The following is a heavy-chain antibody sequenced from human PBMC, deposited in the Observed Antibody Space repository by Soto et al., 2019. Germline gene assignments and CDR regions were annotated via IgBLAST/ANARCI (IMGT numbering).Heavy chain of an antibody. Sequence: SETLSLTCTVSGGSISSSSYYWGWIRQPPGKGLEWIGSIYYSGSTYYNPSLKSRVTISVDTSKNQFSLKLSSVTAADTAVYYCARPYYDILTAEYNWFDPWGQGTLVTVSS. J-gene: IGHJ5*02. CDR2: IYYSGST. V-gene: IGHV4-39*01. D-gene: IGHD3-9*01. CDR1: GGSISSSSYY. CDR3: ARPYYDILTAEYNWFDP.